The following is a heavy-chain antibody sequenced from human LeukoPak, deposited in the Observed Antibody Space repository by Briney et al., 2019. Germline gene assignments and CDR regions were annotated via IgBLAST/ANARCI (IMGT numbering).Heavy chain of an antibody. D-gene: IGHD6-19*01. J-gene: IGHJ4*02. CDR3: AKSHPYIIGWQIFDQ. CDR1: GFTFSSYA. V-gene: IGHV3-23*01. CDR2: ISGSGGGT. Sequence: GGSLRLSCAASGFTFSSYAMTWVRQAPGRGLEWVSSISGSGGGTYYADSVKGRFTISTDNSKSTLYVQMNNLRAEDTAVYYCAKSHPYIIGWQIFDQWSQGTLVTVSS.